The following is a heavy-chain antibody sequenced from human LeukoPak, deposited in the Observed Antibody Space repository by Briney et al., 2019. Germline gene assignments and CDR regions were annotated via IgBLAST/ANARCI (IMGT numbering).Heavy chain of an antibody. D-gene: IGHD4-17*01. J-gene: IGHJ4*02. CDR3: ARDSADYGDYDY. CDR2: INPSGGST. CDR1: GYTSTSYF. V-gene: IGHV1-46*01. Sequence: VASVKVSCKASGYTSTSYFMHWVRQAPGQGLDWMGIINPSGGSTSYAQKFQGRVTMTRDTSTSTVYMELSSLRSEDTAVYYCARDSADYGDYDYWGQGTLVTVSS.